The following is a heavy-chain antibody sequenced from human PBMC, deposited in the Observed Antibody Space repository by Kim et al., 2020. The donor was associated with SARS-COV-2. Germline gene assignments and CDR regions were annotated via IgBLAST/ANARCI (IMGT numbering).Heavy chain of an antibody. CDR1: GDSVSSNSIA. V-gene: IGHV6-1*01. CDR3: ARGYAFDI. J-gene: IGHJ3*02. CDR2: TYYRSKWYN. Sequence: SQTLSLTCAISGDSVSSNSIAWNWIRQSPSRCLEWLGRTYYRSKWYNDYSPSVKGRITISPDTSKNHFSLQLNSVSPEDTAVYYCARGYAFDIWGPGTLVTVSS.